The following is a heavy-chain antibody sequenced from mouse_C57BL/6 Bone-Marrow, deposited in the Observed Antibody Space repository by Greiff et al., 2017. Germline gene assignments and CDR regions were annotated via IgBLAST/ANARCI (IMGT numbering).Heavy chain of an antibody. CDR3: AREGLYSIYAMDY. D-gene: IGHD2-1*01. V-gene: IGHV1-76*01. Sequence: VQLQQSGAELVRPGASVKLSCKASGYTFTDYYINWVKQRPGQGLEWIARIYPGSGNTYYNEKFKGKATLTAEKSSSTAYMQLSSLTSEDSAVYFCAREGLYSIYAMDYWGQGTSVTVSS. CDR2: IYPGSGNT. CDR1: GYTFTDYY. J-gene: IGHJ4*01.